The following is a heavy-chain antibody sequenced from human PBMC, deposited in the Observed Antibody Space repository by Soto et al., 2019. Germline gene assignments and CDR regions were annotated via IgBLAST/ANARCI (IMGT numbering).Heavy chain of an antibody. Sequence: GGSLRLSCAASGFAFSNSWMSWVRQAPGKGLEWVANIKEDGTDKYYVDSVKGRFIISRDNAINSLYLQMNSLRDEDTAVYYCARYRRNHHYYMDVWGKGTTVTVSS. V-gene: IGHV3-7*01. J-gene: IGHJ6*03. D-gene: IGHD1-26*01. CDR2: IKEDGTDK. CDR1: GFAFSNSW. CDR3: ARYRRNHHYYMDV.